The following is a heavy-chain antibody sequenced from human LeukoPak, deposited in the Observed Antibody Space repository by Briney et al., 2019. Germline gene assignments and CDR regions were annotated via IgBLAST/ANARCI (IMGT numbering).Heavy chain of an antibody. V-gene: IGHV1-69*13. Sequence: SVKVSCKASGGTFSSYAISWVRQAPGQGLEWMGRIIPIFGTSNYAQKFQGRVTINADESTSTAYMELSSLRSEDTAVYYCARERYVADHYYYGMDVWGQGTTVIVSS. D-gene: IGHD6-19*01. J-gene: IGHJ6*02. CDR1: GGTFSSYA. CDR2: IIPIFGTS. CDR3: ARERYVADHYYYGMDV.